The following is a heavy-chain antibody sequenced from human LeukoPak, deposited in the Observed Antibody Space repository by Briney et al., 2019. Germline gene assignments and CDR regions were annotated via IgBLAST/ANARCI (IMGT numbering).Heavy chain of an antibody. D-gene: IGHD4-11*01. Sequence: SETLSLTCTVSGYSISSGYYWGWIRQPPGKGLEWIGSIYHSGSTYYNPSLKSRVTISVDTSKNQFSLKLSSVTAADTAVYYCARDPYSNRWELDYWGQGTLVTVSS. CDR1: GYSISSGYY. J-gene: IGHJ4*02. CDR3: ARDPYSNRWELDY. CDR2: IYHSGST. V-gene: IGHV4-38-2*02.